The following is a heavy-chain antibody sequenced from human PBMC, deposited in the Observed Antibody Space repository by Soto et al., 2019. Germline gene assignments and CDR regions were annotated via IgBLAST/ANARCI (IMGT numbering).Heavy chain of an antibody. CDR3: VRDIGLISRDAFDL. CDR1: RFTLSSYA. V-gene: IGHV3-30*04. D-gene: IGHD3-3*02. CDR2: ISFDGSYK. Sequence: QVQLVESGGGVVQPGRSVRLSCAASRFTLSSYAMHWVRQAPGKGLEWVGVISFDGSYKYYAQSVKGRFTISRDNSKNTLWLQMNSLRTEDTALYYCVRDIGLISRDAFDLWGQGTMVTVSS. J-gene: IGHJ3*01.